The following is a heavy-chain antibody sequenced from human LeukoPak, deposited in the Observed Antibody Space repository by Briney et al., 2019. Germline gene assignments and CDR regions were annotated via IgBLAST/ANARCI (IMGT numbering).Heavy chain of an antibody. CDR2: ISSSGSAI. CDR1: GFTFSDYY. D-gene: IGHD3-10*01. Sequence: PGGSLRLSCAASGFTFSDYYMSWIRQAPGKGLEWISYISSSGSAIYYVDSVKGRFTISRDNAKNSLYLQMNSLRAEDTAVYFCAREGTEHFDYWGQGTLVTVSS. J-gene: IGHJ4*02. V-gene: IGHV3-11*04. CDR3: AREGTEHFDY.